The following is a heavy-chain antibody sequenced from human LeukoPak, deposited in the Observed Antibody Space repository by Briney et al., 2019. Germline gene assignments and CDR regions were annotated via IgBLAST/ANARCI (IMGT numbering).Heavy chain of an antibody. CDR2: IYPDESNV. D-gene: IGHD2-2*03. CDR3: ARPPSRGYSSSFEY. Sequence: GESLKISCKGSGYSFPTYWIAWVRQMPGKGLEWMGIIYPDESNVRYSPSFQGQVTISADKSISTAYLQWSSLKASDTAMYYCARPPSRGYSSSFEYWGQGTLVTVSS. J-gene: IGHJ4*02. CDR1: GYSFPTYW. V-gene: IGHV5-51*01.